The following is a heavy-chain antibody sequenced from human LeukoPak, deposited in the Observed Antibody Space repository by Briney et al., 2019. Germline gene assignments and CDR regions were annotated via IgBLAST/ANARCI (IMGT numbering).Heavy chain of an antibody. CDR3: ARVLPSSGCHDY. D-gene: IGHD6-19*01. CDR2: IYYSGGT. Sequence: SETLSLTCTVSGGSISSGGYSWSWIRQHPGKGLEWIGYIYYSGGTYYNPSLKSRVTISVDTSKNQFSLKLSSVTAADTAVYYCARVLPSSGCHDYWGQGTLVTVSS. V-gene: IGHV4-31*03. J-gene: IGHJ4*02. CDR1: GGSISSGGYS.